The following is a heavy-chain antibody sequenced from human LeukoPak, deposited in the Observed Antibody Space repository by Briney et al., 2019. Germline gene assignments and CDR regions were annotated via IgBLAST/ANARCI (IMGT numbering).Heavy chain of an antibody. J-gene: IGHJ5*02. CDR1: GFTFSSYW. CDR2: IKQDGSEK. Sequence: PGGSLRLSCAASGFTFSSYWMSWVRQAPGKGLEWVANIKQDGSEKYYVDSVKGRFTISRDNAKNSLYLQMNSLRAGDTAVYYCARERSSSWTNWFDPWGQGTLVTVSS. CDR3: ARERSSSWTNWFDP. V-gene: IGHV3-7*01. D-gene: IGHD6-13*01.